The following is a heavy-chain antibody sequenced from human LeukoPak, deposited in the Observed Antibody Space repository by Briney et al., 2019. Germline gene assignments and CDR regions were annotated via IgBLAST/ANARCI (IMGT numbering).Heavy chain of an antibody. CDR2: ISGYNGNT. CDR3: ARDGYSSGHDAFDI. J-gene: IGHJ3*02. CDR1: GGTFSSYA. V-gene: IGHV1-18*01. Sequence: GASVKVSCKASGGTFSSYAISWVRQAPGHGLEWMGWISGYNGNTNYAQKFQGRVTMTTDTSTRTAYMELGSLRSDDTAVYYCARDGYSSGHDAFDIWGQGTMVTVSS. D-gene: IGHD3-22*01.